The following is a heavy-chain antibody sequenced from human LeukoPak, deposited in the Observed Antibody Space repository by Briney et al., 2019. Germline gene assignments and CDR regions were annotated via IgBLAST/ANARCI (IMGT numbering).Heavy chain of an antibody. D-gene: IGHD3-22*01. Sequence: SETLSLTCTVSGGSISSSSYYWGWIRQPPGKGLEWIGSIYYSGSTYYNPSLKSGVTISVDTSKNQFSLKLSSVTAADTAVYYCARRYYYDSSGYYYEYYFDYWGQGTLVTVSS. CDR1: GGSISSSSYY. CDR3: ARRYYYDSSGYYYEYYFDY. V-gene: IGHV4-39*01. CDR2: IYYSGST. J-gene: IGHJ4*02.